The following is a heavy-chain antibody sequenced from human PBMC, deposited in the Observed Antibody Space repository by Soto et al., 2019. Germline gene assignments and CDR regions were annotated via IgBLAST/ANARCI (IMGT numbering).Heavy chain of an antibody. CDR3: ANHPLNYYYYGMDV. CDR1: EFTFTNYA. V-gene: IGHV3-23*01. Sequence: PGGSLRLSCAGSEFTFTNYAMSWVRQAPGKGLEWVSAISDGGGSTYYADSVKGRFTISRDNSKHTLYLQMNSLRAEDTAVYYCANHPLNYYYYGMDVWGQGTTVIVSS. J-gene: IGHJ6*02. CDR2: ISDGGGST. D-gene: IGHD2-8*01.